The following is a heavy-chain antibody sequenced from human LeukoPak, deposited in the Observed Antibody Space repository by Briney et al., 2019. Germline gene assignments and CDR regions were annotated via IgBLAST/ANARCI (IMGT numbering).Heavy chain of an antibody. V-gene: IGHV3-23*01. J-gene: IGHJ4*02. D-gene: IGHD6-6*01. CDR3: AKGSSMTIAARLNY. CDR1: GFTFSSYA. CDR2: ISESGVTT. Sequence: GGSLRLSCAASGFTFSSYAMSWVRQAPGKGLEWVSAISESGVTTYYADSVKGRFTISRGNSKNTLYLQVNSLRAEDTAVYYCAKGSSMTIAARLNYWGQGTLVTVSS.